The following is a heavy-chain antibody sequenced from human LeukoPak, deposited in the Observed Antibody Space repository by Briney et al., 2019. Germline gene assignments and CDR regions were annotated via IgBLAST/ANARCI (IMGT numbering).Heavy chain of an antibody. V-gene: IGHV1-8*01. CDR1: GYTFTSYD. Sequence: ASVKVSCKASGYTFTSYDINWVRQATGQGFEWMGWMNPNSGNTGYAQKFQGRVTMTRNTSISTAYMELSSLRSEDTAVYYCARGYYDILTGYYIGYWGQGTLVTVSS. CDR3: ARGYYDILTGYYIGY. CDR2: MNPNSGNT. J-gene: IGHJ4*02. D-gene: IGHD3-9*01.